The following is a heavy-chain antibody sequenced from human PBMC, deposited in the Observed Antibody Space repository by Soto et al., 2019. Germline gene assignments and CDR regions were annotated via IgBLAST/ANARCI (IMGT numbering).Heavy chain of an antibody. V-gene: IGHV3-11*05. J-gene: IGHJ6*01. D-gene: IGHD1-26*01. CDR2: ISSSSSYT. Sequence: QVQLVESGGGLVKPGGSLRRSCAASGFTFSDYYMSCIRQAPGKGLELVSYISSSSSYTKYADSVKGRVTISRDNAKNSLYLQMYKLRDEDTAVYYCARGGVGAVYGIDVWVQGTTVTVSS. CDR1: GFTFSDYY. CDR3: ARGGVGAVYGIDV.